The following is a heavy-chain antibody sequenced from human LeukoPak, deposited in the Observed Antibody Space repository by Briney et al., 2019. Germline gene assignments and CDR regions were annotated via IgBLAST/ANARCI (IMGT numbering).Heavy chain of an antibody. J-gene: IGHJ4*02. CDR3: AKDHVSSWYFRGVEGWPPFDY. CDR2: IRYDGSNK. Sequence: GGSLRLSCAASGFTFSSYGMHWVRQAPGKGLEWVAFIRYDGSNKYYADSVKGRFTISRDNSKNTLYLQMNSLRAEDTAVYYCAKDHVSSWYFRGVEGWPPFDYWGQGTLVTVSS. CDR1: GFTFSSYG. D-gene: IGHD6-13*01. V-gene: IGHV3-30*02.